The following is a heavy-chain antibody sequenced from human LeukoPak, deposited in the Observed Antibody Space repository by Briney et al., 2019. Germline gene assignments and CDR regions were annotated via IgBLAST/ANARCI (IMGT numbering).Heavy chain of an antibody. J-gene: IGHJ5*02. CDR3: ARESPPEVVVAAINWFDP. V-gene: IGHV1-69*13. CDR2: IIPVFGTD. CDR1: GGSLSIYG. D-gene: IGHD2-2*01. Sequence: SVKVSCKATGGSLSIYGISWVRQAPGQGLQRMGGIIPVFGTDTYAPKFQGRVTFTADESTRTAYMELTNLRSEDTAIYYCARESPPEVVVAAINWFDPWGQGTLVIVSS.